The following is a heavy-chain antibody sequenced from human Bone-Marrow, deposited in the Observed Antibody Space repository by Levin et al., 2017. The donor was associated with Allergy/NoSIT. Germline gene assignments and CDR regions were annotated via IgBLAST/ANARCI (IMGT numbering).Heavy chain of an antibody. CDR2: INHSGST. CDR3: ARVRPTPYSSSWYVRGWFDP. D-gene: IGHD6-13*01. J-gene: IGHJ5*02. Sequence: SETLSLTCAVYGGSFSGYYWSWIRQPPGKGLEWIGEINHSGSTNYNPSLKSRVTISVDTSKNQFSLKLSSVTAADTAVYYCARVRPTPYSSSWYVRGWFDPWGQGTLVTVSS. CDR1: GGSFSGYY. V-gene: IGHV4-34*01.